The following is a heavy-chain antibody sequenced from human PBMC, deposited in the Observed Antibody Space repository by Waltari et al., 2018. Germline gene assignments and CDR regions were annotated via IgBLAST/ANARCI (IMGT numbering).Heavy chain of an antibody. CDR3: ARNYYYYGMDV. V-gene: IGHV4-34*01. CDR1: GGSFSGYY. CDR2: INHSGST. J-gene: IGHJ6*02. Sequence: QVQLQQWGAGLLKPSETLSLTCAVYGGSFSGYYWSWIRQPPGKGLEWIGEINHSGSTNYHPSLKSLVTISVDTSKNQFSLKLSSVTAADTAVYYCARNYYYYGMDVWGQGTTVTVSS.